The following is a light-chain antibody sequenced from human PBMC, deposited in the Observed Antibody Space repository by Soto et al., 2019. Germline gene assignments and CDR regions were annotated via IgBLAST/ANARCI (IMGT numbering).Light chain of an antibody. CDR3: MQANEIRCT. J-gene: IGKJ1*01. CDR2: LGS. CDR1: QSLPHSSGDTY. V-gene: IGKV2-28*01. Sequence: DIVLSQSPLSLAVTPGEPASITCTSSQSLPHSSGDTYLDWYVQRPGQSPQLLIYLGSRRAPWVSDRISGTGSGTRVTLRTSRVEADDVEIYYCMQANEIRCTFGQGTQV.